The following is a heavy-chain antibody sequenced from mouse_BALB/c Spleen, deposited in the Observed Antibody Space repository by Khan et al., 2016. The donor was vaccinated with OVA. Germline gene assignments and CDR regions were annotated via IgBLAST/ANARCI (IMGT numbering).Heavy chain of an antibody. V-gene: IGHV1-69*02. J-gene: IGHJ3*01. CDR1: GYTFTSFW. CDR3: ASSYFDGSRTWFGY. Sequence: QVQLKQSGAELVKPGASVKLSCKASGYTFTSFWLHWVKQRPGLGLEWIGEIDPSDNYTNYNQTFKGKATLTLDKSSSTAYMQLSSLTSEDSAVYYCASSYFDGSRTWFGYWGQGTLVTVSA. D-gene: IGHD1-1*01. CDR2: IDPSDNYT.